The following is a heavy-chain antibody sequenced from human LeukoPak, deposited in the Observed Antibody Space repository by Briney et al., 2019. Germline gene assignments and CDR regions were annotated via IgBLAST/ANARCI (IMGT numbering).Heavy chain of an antibody. V-gene: IGHV3-15*01. CDR2: IKSKTDGGTT. CDR3: TTHAGTYDYVWGSYRYVGY. CDR1: GFTFSNAW. D-gene: IGHD3-16*02. J-gene: IGHJ4*02. Sequence: LGGSLRLSCAASGFTFSNAWMSWVRRAPGKGLEWVGRIKSKTDGGTTDYAAPVKGRFTISRDDSKNTLYLQMNSLKTEDTAVYYCTTHAGTYDYVWGSYRYVGYWGQGTLVTVSS.